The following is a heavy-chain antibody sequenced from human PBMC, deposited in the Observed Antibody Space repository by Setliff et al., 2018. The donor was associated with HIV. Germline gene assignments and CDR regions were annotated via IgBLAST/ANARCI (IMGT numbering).Heavy chain of an antibody. D-gene: IGHD2-2*01. Sequence: PSETLSLTCTVSGGSISGHYWTWIRQSAGKGLEWIGHIYITGDTDYNPSLKSRVTISVDTSKNQFSLTLTSVTATDTAVYYCVRGYCSSTTCYDDYYYMDVWGQGTTVTVSS. CDR2: IYITGDT. CDR3: VRGYCSSTTCYDDYYYMDV. V-gene: IGHV4-4*07. J-gene: IGHJ6*02. CDR1: GGSISGHY.